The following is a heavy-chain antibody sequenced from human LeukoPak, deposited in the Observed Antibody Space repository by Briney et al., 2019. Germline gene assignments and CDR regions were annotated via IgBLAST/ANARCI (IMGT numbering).Heavy chain of an antibody. CDR2: IYHSGST. CDR1: GGSISSGGYY. D-gene: IGHD4-17*01. Sequence: PSETLSLTCTVSGGSISSGGYYWSWIRQPPGKGLEWIGYIYHSGSTYYNPSLKSRVTVSVDRSKNQFSLKLSSVTAADTAVYYCARGEGDYVGSYYYYMDVWGKGTTVTVSS. CDR3: ARGEGDYVGSYYYYMDV. J-gene: IGHJ6*03. V-gene: IGHV4-30-2*01.